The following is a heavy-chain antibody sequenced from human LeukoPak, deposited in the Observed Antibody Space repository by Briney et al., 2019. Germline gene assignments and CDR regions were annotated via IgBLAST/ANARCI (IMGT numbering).Heavy chain of an antibody. Sequence: SETLSLTCTVSGGSISSYYWRWFRQPPGKGLEWIGYIYPSGSTNYSPSLKSRVTISVQTSKNQFSLKLSSVTAADTAVYYCASLGSYGLDYWGQGTLVTVSS. V-gene: IGHV4-4*09. J-gene: IGHJ4*02. CDR2: IYPSGST. CDR3: ASLGSYGLDY. D-gene: IGHD3-16*01. CDR1: GGSISSYY.